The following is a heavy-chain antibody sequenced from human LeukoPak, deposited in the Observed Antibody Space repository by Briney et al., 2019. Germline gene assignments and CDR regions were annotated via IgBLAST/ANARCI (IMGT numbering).Heavy chain of an antibody. J-gene: IGHJ4*02. Sequence: GGSLRLSCAASGFISNYGIHWVRQASGKGLEWVGRIGSKENSYATAYAASVKGRFTISRDDSKNTAYLQMNSLKTEDTAVYYCTRAKGGYDYWGQGTLVTVSS. V-gene: IGHV3-73*01. D-gene: IGHD5-12*01. CDR3: TRAKGGYDY. CDR2: IGSKENSYAT. CDR1: GFISNYG.